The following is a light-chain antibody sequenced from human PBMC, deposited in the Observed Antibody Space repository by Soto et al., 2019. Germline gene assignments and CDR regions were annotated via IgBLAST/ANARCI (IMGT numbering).Light chain of an antibody. CDR3: QLYETFSGT. Sequence: IQMTQSPSSVSASVGDRLTITCRASQGISGWLAWYQQKPGKAPNLLIYDASTLRNGVPSRFSGSGSGTYFTLTISNFQPEDFATYYCQLYETFSGTFGAGTKVDIK. CDR2: DAS. J-gene: IGKJ4*02. V-gene: IGKV1-12*01. CDR1: QGISGW.